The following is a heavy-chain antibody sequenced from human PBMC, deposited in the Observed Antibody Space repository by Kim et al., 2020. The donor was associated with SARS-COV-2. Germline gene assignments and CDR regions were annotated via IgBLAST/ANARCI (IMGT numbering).Heavy chain of an antibody. V-gene: IGHV1-3*01. D-gene: IGHD4-4*01. Sequence: FQGRATITRDTAASTAYMELSGLRSEDTAVYYCARVGDYSNYFGFYYFDYWGQGTLVTVSS. J-gene: IGHJ4*02. CDR3: ARVGDYSNYFGFYYFDY.